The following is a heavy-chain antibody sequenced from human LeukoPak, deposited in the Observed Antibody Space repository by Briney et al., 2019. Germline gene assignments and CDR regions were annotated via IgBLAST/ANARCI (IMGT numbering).Heavy chain of an antibody. CDR1: GFTFSSYS. CDR2: ISSSSSYI. V-gene: IGHV3-21*01. Sequence: GGSLRLSCAASGFTFSSYSMNWVRQAPGKGLEWVSSISSSSSYIYYADSVKGRFTISRDNAKNSLYLQMNSLRAEDTAVYYCARGEPKARDAFDIWGQGTMVTVSS. CDR3: ARGEPKARDAFDI. J-gene: IGHJ3*02.